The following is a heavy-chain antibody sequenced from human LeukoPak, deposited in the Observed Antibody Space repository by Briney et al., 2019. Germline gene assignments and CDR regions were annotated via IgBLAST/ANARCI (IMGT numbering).Heavy chain of an antibody. CDR2: IKQDGSEK. V-gene: IGHV3-7*03. CDR3: ATPLDYYDTSGYHQGGD. Sequence: GGSLRLSCAASGFSFSSYWMSWVRQAPGKGLEWVANIKQDGSEKYYVDSVKGRFTISRDNAKNSLYLQMNSLRAEDTAVYYCATPLDYYDTSGYHQGGDWGQGTLVTVSS. D-gene: IGHD3-22*01. J-gene: IGHJ4*02. CDR1: GFSFSSYW.